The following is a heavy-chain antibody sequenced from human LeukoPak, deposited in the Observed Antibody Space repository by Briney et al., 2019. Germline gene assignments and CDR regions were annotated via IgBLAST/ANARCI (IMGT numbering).Heavy chain of an antibody. CDR1: GGSISSSSYY. CDR2: IYYSGST. CDR3: ARGPPDCSSTSCYAFDAFDI. Sequence: PSETLSLTCTVSGGSISSSSYYWGWIRQPPGKGLEWIGSIYYSGSTYYNPSLKSRVTMSVDTSKNQFSLKLSSVTAADTAVYYCARGPPDCSSTSCYAFDAFDIWGQGTMVTVSS. V-gene: IGHV4-39*07. J-gene: IGHJ3*02. D-gene: IGHD2-2*01.